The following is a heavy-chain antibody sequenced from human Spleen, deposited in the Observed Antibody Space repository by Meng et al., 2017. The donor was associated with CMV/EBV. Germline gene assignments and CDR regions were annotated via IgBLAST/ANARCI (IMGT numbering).Heavy chain of an antibody. V-gene: IGHV3-7*01. D-gene: IGHD4-11*01. CDR1: GFTFSSYL. Sequence: ESLKISCAASGFTFSSYLMSWVRQAPGKGLEWVANINQDGSEEYYVDSVKGRFTISRDNAKNSLYLHMNSLRAEDTAVYYCARVRDYSNYRFDSWGQGALVTVSS. CDR3: ARVRDYSNYRFDS. J-gene: IGHJ4*02. CDR2: INQDGSEE.